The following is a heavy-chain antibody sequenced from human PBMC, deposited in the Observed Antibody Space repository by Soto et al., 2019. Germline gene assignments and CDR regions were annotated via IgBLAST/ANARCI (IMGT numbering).Heavy chain of an antibody. Sequence: SVKVSFTASRCTFRSYAISWVRQAPGQGLEWMGGIIPIFGTANYAQKFQGRVTITADESTSTAYMELSSLRSEDTAVYYCARKGYSYGLDYWGQGTLVTVSS. J-gene: IGHJ4*02. CDR3: ARKGYSYGLDY. D-gene: IGHD5-18*01. CDR2: IIPIFGTA. CDR1: RCTFRSYA. V-gene: IGHV1-69*13.